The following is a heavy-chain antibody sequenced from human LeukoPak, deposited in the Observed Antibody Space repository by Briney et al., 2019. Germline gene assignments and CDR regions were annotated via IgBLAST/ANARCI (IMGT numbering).Heavy chain of an antibody. V-gene: IGHV3-23*01. CDR1: GFTFSSYA. CDR3: AKRNTLGYCSGGSCYADLDY. D-gene: IGHD2-15*01. CDR2: ISGSGGST. J-gene: IGHJ4*02. Sequence: GGSLRLSCAASGFTFSSYAMSWVRQAPGKGLEWVSAISGSGGSTYYADSVKGRFTISRDNSKNTLYLQMNSLRAEDTAVYYCAKRNTLGYCSGGSCYADLDYWGQGTLVTVSS.